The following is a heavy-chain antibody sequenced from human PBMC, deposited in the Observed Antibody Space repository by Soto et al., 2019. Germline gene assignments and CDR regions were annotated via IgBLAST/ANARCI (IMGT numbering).Heavy chain of an antibody. J-gene: IGHJ6*02. Sequence: GDTLVIWWKGSGYSFTCCWIGWVRQMAGRGLVWMGIIYPGDSDTRYSPSFQGQVTISADKSISTAYLQWSSLKASDTAMYYWARHSSSWMSHYYYYGMDDWGQGTTVPVSS. CDR3: ARHSSSWMSHYYYYGMDD. D-gene: IGHD6-13*01. CDR1: GYSFTCCW. V-gene: IGHV5-51*01. CDR2: IYPGDSDT.